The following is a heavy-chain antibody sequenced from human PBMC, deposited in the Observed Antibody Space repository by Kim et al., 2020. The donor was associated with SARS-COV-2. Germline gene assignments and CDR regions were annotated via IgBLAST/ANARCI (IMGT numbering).Heavy chain of an antibody. CDR3: ARHEIRPYSSGLVLRRFASGGGYYYGMDV. J-gene: IGHJ6*02. CDR1: GYSFTSYW. Sequence: GESLKISCKGSGYSFTSYWISWVRQMPGKGLEWMGRIDPSDSYTNYSPSFQGHVTISADKSISTAYLQWSSLKASDTAMYYCARHEIRPYSSGLVLRRFASGGGYYYGMDVWGQGTTVTVSS. CDR2: IDPSDSYT. D-gene: IGHD6-19*01. V-gene: IGHV5-10-1*01.